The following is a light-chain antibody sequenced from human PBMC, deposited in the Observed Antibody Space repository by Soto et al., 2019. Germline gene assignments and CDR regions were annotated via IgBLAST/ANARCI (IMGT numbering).Light chain of an antibody. CDR1: QSVLYSSNNKNY. Sequence: DIVMTQSPDSLAVSLGERATINCKSSQSVLYSSNNKNYLAWYQQKPGQPPKLLIYWASTRESGVPDRFSGSGCGTDFTLTISSLQAEDVAVYDCQQYYSTPPTFGPGTKLEIK. J-gene: IGKJ2*01. V-gene: IGKV4-1*01. CDR3: QQYYSTPPT. CDR2: WAS.